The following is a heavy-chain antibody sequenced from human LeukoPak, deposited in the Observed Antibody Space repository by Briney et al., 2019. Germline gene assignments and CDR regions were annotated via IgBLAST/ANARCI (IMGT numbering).Heavy chain of an antibody. CDR1: GFTFSSYS. CDR2: ISSSSSTI. D-gene: IGHD1-26*01. J-gene: IGHJ6*03. Sequence: PGGSLRLSCAASGFTFSSYSMNWVRQAPGKGLEWVSYISSSSSTIYYADSVKGRFTISRDNSKNTLFLQMNSLRAEDTALYYCAKYPGGFTGIVNYYHMDVWGKGTTVTVSS. V-gene: IGHV3-48*01. CDR3: AKYPGGFTGIVNYYHMDV.